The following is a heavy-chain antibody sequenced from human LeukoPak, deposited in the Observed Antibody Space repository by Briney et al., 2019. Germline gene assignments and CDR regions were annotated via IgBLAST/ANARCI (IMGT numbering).Heavy chain of an antibody. Sequence: GASVKVSCKASGYIFTNYDINWVRQAAGQGLEWVGWVNPNGKRVYSQKFQGRGTLSTDSSINTAYMELTSLRSDDTAVYYCAKGLRSDFWGQGTLVSVSS. D-gene: IGHD3-16*02. J-gene: IGHJ4*02. CDR3: AKGLRSDF. CDR2: VNPNGKR. CDR1: GYIFTNYD. V-gene: IGHV1-8*01.